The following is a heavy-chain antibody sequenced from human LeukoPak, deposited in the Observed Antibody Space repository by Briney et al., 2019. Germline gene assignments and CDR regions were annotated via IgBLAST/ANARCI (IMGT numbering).Heavy chain of an antibody. V-gene: IGHV3-7*01. Sequence: PGGSLRLSCAGSGFTFSSYSMNWVRQAPGKGLEWVANIKQDGSEKYYVDSVKGRFTISRDNAKNSLYLQMNSLRAEDTAVYYCARDFSIVRGVIGYWGQGTLVTVSS. CDR1: GFTFSSYS. D-gene: IGHD3-10*01. J-gene: IGHJ4*02. CDR2: IKQDGSEK. CDR3: ARDFSIVRGVIGY.